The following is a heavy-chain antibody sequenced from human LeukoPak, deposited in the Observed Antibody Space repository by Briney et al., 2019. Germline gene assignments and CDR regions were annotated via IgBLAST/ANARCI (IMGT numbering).Heavy chain of an antibody. CDR1: GGSISSVSYY. J-gene: IGHJ4*02. D-gene: IGHD2-21*02. Sequence: SQTLSLTCTVSGGSISSVSYYWGWIRQPAGKGLEWIGRIYTSGSTTYNPSLKSRVTTSIDTSKNHFSLELSSVTAADTAVYYCAREASYCGGDCSFDYWGQGTLVTVSS. V-gene: IGHV4-61*02. CDR3: AREASYCGGDCSFDY. CDR2: IYTSGST.